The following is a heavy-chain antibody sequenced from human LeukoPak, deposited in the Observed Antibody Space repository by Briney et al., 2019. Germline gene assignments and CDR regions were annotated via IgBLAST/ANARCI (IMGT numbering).Heavy chain of an antibody. J-gene: IGHJ4*02. V-gene: IGHV1-2*02. Sequence: ASVKVSCKASGYTFTGYTMHWVRHAPGQGLEWMGWINPNSGGTNYAQKFQGRVTMTRDTSISTVYMELSRLRSGDTAVYYCARNVVVAATYQGYWGQGTLVTVSS. CDR1: GYTFTGYT. D-gene: IGHD2-15*01. CDR3: ARNVVVAATYQGY. CDR2: INPNSGGT.